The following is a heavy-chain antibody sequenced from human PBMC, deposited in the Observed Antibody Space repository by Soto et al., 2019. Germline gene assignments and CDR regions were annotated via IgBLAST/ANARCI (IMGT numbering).Heavy chain of an antibody. D-gene: IGHD1-26*01. CDR1: GGTFSSYA. CDR2: IIPIFGKA. V-gene: IGHV1-69*01. Sequence: QVQLVQSGAEVKKPGSSVKVSCKASGGTFSSYAISWVRQAPGQGLEWMGGIIPIFGKANYAQKFQGRVTITADESTSTAYMELGSLRSEDTAVYYCARGWVTRVGATPFDYWGQGTLVTVSS. J-gene: IGHJ4*02. CDR3: ARGWVTRVGATPFDY.